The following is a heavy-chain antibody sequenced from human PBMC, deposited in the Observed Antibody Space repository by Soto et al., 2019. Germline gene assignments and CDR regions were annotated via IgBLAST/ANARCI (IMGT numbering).Heavy chain of an antibody. Sequence: GASVKVSCKVSGYTLTELSMHWVRQAPGKGLEWMGGFDPEDGETIYAQKFQGRVTMTEDTSTDTACMELSSLRSEDTAVYYCATAPVYAGPFDYWGQGTLVTVSS. CDR3: ATAPVYAGPFDY. V-gene: IGHV1-24*01. CDR1: GYTLTELS. CDR2: FDPEDGET. J-gene: IGHJ4*02. D-gene: IGHD1-20*01.